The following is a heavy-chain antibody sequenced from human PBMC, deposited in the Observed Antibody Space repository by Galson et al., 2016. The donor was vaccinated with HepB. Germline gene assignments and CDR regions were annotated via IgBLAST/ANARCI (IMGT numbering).Heavy chain of an antibody. V-gene: IGHV3-23*01. CDR3: ARGAMFMGRGNLFLDY. Sequence: SLRLSCAASGFTFFSYAMSWVRQAPGEGLEWVSGITGSGGNTYYADSLKGRFTISRDNAKNSLYLQMNSLRAEDTALYYCARGAMFMGRGNLFLDYWGQGTPVTVSS. D-gene: IGHD5-18*01. CDR2: ITGSGGNT. CDR1: GFTFFSYA. J-gene: IGHJ4*02.